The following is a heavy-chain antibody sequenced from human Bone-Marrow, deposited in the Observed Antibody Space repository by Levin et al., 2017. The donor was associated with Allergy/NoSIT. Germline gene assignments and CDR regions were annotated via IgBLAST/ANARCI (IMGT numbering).Heavy chain of an antibody. CDR1: GGSISSGSYY. Sequence: SPTLSLPCTVSGGSISSGSYYWTWIRQPAGKGLEWIGRIYTSGSTNYSPSLKSRVTISPDTSKNQVSLRLTSVTAADTAMYYCARESGYAARLDYWGQGTLVTVSS. D-gene: IGHD3-16*01. V-gene: IGHV4-61*02. CDR2: IYTSGST. J-gene: IGHJ4*02. CDR3: ARESGYAARLDY.